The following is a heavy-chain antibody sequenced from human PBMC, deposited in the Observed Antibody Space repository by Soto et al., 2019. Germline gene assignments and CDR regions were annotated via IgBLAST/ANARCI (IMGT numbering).Heavy chain of an antibody. Sequence: EVQLVESGGGLVQPGGSLRLSCAASGFTFSSYSMNWVRQAPGKGLEWVSYISSSSSTIYYADSVKGRFTISRDNAKNSLYLQMNSLRDEDTAVYYCARGGAAGSQYNWFDPWGQGTLVTVSS. CDR2: ISSSSSTI. J-gene: IGHJ5*02. V-gene: IGHV3-48*02. CDR1: GFTFSSYS. D-gene: IGHD6-13*01. CDR3: ARGGAAGSQYNWFDP.